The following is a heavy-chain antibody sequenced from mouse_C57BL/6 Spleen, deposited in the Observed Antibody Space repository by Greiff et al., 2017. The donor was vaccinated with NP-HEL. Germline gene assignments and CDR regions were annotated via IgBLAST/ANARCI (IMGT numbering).Heavy chain of an antibody. CDR1: GYTFTSYW. CDR2: IHPNSGST. Sequence: QVQLQQPGAELVKPGASVKLSCKASGYTFTSYWMHWVKQRPGQGLEWIGMIHPNSGSTNYNEKFKSKATLTVDKSSSTAYMQLSSLTSEDSAVYYCARRGDSYYFDDWGQGTTLTVSS. D-gene: IGHD2-13*01. V-gene: IGHV1-64*01. CDR3: ARRGDSYYFDD. J-gene: IGHJ2*01.